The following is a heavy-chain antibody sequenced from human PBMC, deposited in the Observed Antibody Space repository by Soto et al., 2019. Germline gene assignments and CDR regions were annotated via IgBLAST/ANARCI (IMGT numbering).Heavy chain of an antibody. D-gene: IGHD2-15*01. J-gene: IGHJ6*02. Sequence: QFQLVQSGVEVKKPGFSVKASCKASRGTFRSYTISCVRQAPGQGPEWMGRIIPILGIANYAQKFQGRVTITADKSTSTGYMELSRLRSEDTAVYYCARAGCSGGSCYSGGIAVWGQGTPVTVS. CDR2: IIPILGIA. V-gene: IGHV1-69*02. CDR1: RGTFRSYT. CDR3: ARAGCSGGSCYSGGIAV.